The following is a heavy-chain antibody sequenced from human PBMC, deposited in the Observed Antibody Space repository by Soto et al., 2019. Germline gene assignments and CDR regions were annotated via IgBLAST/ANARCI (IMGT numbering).Heavy chain of an antibody. Sequence: GGSLRLSCAASGFTFSSYAMGWVRQAPGKGLEWVSTISDGGGSRFYGDSVKGRFTISRDDSESTLYLQMDSLRAEDTAVYYCAKRGSRYFDYWGQGTLVTVSS. J-gene: IGHJ4*02. CDR3: AKRGSRYFDY. CDR2: ISDGGGSR. CDR1: GFTFSSYA. V-gene: IGHV3-23*01.